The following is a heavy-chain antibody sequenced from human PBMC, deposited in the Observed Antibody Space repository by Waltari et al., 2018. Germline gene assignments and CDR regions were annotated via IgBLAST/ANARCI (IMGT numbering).Heavy chain of an antibody. CDR2: ISYNGGTT. CDR3: ARDQFGLAAVRALLS. J-gene: IGHJ4*02. CDR1: GFIFSSYA. V-gene: IGHV3-23*01. D-gene: IGHD6-13*01. Sequence: EVQLLESGGDLVQPGGSLRLSCPVSGFIFSSYAMTWVRQAPGKGLEWVSGISYNGGTTYYADSVKARFTISRDNSRNTLFLQMNSLRAEDTAVYDCARDQFGLAAVRALLSWGRGTLVTVSS.